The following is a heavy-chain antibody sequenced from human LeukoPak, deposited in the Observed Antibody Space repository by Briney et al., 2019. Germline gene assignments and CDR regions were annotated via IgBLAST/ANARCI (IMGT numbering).Heavy chain of an antibody. CDR1: GFTFSNYA. CDR2: ISGSGGST. J-gene: IGHJ4*02. D-gene: IGHD1-14*01. Sequence: GGSLRLSCAASGFTFSNYAMNWVRQAPGKGLEWVSAISGSGGSTYYADSVKGRFTISRDNSKNTLYLQMNSLRPEDTTVYYCAKPARTDYADYWGQGTLVTVSS. V-gene: IGHV3-23*01. CDR3: AKPARTDYADY.